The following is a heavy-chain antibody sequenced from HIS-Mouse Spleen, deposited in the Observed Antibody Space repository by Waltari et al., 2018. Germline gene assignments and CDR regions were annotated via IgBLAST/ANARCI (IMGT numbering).Heavy chain of an antibody. V-gene: IGHV4-39*07. CDR1: GGSISSSSYY. J-gene: IGHJ2*01. CDR3: AREIPYSSSWYDWYFDL. CDR2: IYYSGST. Sequence: QLQLQESGPGLVKPSGTLSLTCTVSGGSISSSSYYWGWIRQPPGKGLEWIGSIYYSGSTYYSPTIKSRVTISVDTSKNQFSLKLSSVTAADTAVYYCAREIPYSSSWYDWYFDLWGRGTLVTVSS. D-gene: IGHD6-13*01.